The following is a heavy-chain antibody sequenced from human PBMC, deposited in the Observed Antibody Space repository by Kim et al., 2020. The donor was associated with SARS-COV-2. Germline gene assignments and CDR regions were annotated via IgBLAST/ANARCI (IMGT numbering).Heavy chain of an antibody. CDR3: ARDLIELRWYYYYGMDV. CDR1: GDSVSSNSAA. D-gene: IGHD1-7*01. Sequence: SQTLSLTCAISGDSVSSNSAAWNWIRQSPSRGLEWLGRTYYRSKWYNDYAVSVKSRITINPDTSKNQFSLQLNSVTPEDTAVYYCARDLIELRWYYYYGMDVWGQGTTVTVSS. J-gene: IGHJ6*02. V-gene: IGHV6-1*01. CDR2: TYYRSKWYN.